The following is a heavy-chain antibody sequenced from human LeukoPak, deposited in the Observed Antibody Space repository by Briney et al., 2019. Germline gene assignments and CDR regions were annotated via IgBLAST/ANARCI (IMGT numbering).Heavy chain of an antibody. J-gene: IGHJ4*02. V-gene: IGHV3-74*01. CDR1: GLTFRTTW. CDR3: ATARNFRFEY. CDR2: MNGEGTTI. Sequence: GGSLRLSCATSGLTFRTTWMHWVRPAPGKGLMWVSRMNGEGTTIDYADSVKGRFTVSRDYAKNTSFLQMNNLRTEDTALYFCATARNFRFEYWGQGSLVIVSA. D-gene: IGHD1-7*01.